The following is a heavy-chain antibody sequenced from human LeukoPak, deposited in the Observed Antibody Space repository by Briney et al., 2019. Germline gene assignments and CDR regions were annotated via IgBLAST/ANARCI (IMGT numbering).Heavy chain of an antibody. D-gene: IGHD3-10*01. CDR1: GGSFSGYY. J-gene: IGHJ4*02. Sequence: PSETLSLTCAVYGGSFSGYYLSWIRRPPGKGLEWIGEINHSGSTNYNPSLKSRVTISVDTSKNQFSLKLSSVTAADTAVYYRARGRPITMVRGVINTPFDYWGQGTLVTVSS. CDR3: ARGRPITMVRGVINTPFDY. CDR2: INHSGST. V-gene: IGHV4-34*01.